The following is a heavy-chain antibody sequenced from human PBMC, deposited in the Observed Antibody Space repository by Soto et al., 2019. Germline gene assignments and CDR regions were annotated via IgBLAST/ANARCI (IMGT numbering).Heavy chain of an antibody. CDR2: ISASGDSA. D-gene: IGHD2-15*01. J-gene: IGHJ4*02. Sequence: PGGSLRLSCAASGFAFSSYAMNWVRQAPGKGLEWVSGISASGDSAYYADSVKGRFTISRDNSKNTLYLQMNSLRAEDTAVYYCARDPCAADYWGQGTLVTVSS. CDR3: ARDPCAADY. CDR1: GFAFSSYA. V-gene: IGHV3-23*01.